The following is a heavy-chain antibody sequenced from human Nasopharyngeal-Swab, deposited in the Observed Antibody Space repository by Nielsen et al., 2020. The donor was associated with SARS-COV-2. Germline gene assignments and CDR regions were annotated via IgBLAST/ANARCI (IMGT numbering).Heavy chain of an antibody. D-gene: IGHD5/OR15-5a*01. Sequence: SETLSLTCTVSGGSMSNFHWCWIRLSPGKGLEWIGYVYDSGSTKYNPSLNSRVTISVDTSKTQFSLKVRSVTAADTAVYFCARRLGLRAPFDYWGQGTLVTVSS. V-gene: IGHV4-59*08. CDR1: GGSMSNFH. CDR3: ARRLGLRAPFDY. CDR2: VYDSGST. J-gene: IGHJ4*02.